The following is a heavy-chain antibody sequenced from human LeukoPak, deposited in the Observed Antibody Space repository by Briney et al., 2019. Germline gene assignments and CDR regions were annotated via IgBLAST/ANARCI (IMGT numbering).Heavy chain of an antibody. J-gene: IGHJ4*02. CDR2: ISSDGSKK. Sequence: GGSLRLSCAASGFTFSSYGMHWVRQAPGKGLEWVAVISSDGSKKYYADSVQGRFTISRDNSKNTLDLQMNSLRTEDTAVYYCAKDLDRFSGSTYDVYWGPGTLVTVSS. CDR3: AKDLDRFSGSTYDVY. V-gene: IGHV3-30*18. D-gene: IGHD5-12*01. CDR1: GFTFSSYG.